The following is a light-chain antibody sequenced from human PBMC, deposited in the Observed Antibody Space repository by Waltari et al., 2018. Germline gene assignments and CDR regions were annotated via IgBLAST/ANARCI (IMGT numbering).Light chain of an antibody. V-gene: IGLV1-40*01. Sequence: HQHPGTAPKLLIFLNSKRHPGVPDRFSGSKSGTSASLAITGLQAEDDADYYCQAYDSSLGGDVIFGGGTKLTVL. CDR3: QAYDSSLGGDVI. CDR2: LNS. J-gene: IGLJ2*01.